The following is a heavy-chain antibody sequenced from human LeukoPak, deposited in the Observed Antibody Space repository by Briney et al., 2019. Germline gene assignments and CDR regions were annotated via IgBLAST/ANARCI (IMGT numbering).Heavy chain of an antibody. D-gene: IGHD5-18*01. CDR2: ISAYNGNT. CDR3: AREDTHAVDV. Sequence: ASVKVSCKASGYTFTDYYMHWVRQAPGQGLEWMGWISAYNGNTNYAQKLQGRVTITRDTSASTAYMELRSLRSEDTAVYYCAREDTHAVDVWGQGTPVTVSS. V-gene: IGHV1/OR15-3*02. CDR1: GYTFTDYY. J-gene: IGHJ6*02.